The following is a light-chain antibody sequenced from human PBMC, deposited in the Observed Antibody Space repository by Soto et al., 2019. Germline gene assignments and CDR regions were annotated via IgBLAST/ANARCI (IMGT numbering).Light chain of an antibody. V-gene: IGKV1-39*01. CDR2: AAS. CDR3: QQSYSTLWT. CDR1: QTINNR. Sequence: DIQLTQSPSTLSASVGERVTIPCRASQTINNRLAWYQQKPGKAPKLLIYAASSLQSGVPSRFSGSGSGTDFTLTISSLQPEDFATYYCQQSYSTLWTFGQGTKVDIK. J-gene: IGKJ1*01.